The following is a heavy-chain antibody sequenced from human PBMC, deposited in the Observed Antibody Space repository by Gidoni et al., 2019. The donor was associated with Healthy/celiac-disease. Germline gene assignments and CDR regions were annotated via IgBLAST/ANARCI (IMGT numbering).Heavy chain of an antibody. CDR2: ISGSGGST. CDR3: AKKWFYYYYYMDV. Sequence: EVQLLESGGGLVQPGGSLRLSCSASGFTFSSYAMSWVRQAPGKGLEWVSAISGSGGSTYYADSVKGRFTISRDNSKNTLYLQMNSLRAEDTAVYYCAKKWFYYYYYMDVWGKGTTVTVSS. V-gene: IGHV3-23*01. CDR1: GFTFSSYA. J-gene: IGHJ6*03. D-gene: IGHD3-22*01.